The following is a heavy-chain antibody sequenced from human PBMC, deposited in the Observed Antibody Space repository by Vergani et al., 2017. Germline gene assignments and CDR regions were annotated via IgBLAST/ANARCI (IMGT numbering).Heavy chain of an antibody. CDR3: ARVDYGGNSGPYGY. CDR2: INPSGGST. D-gene: IGHD4-23*01. CDR1: GYTFTSYY. Sequence: QVQLVQSGAEVKKPGASVKVSCKASGYTFTSYYMHWVRQAPGQGLEWMGIINPSGGSTSYGQKFQGRVTMARYTSISTAYMELSRLRSNDTAVYYCARVDYGGNSGPYGYWGQGTLVTVSS. J-gene: IGHJ4*02. V-gene: IGHV1-46*01.